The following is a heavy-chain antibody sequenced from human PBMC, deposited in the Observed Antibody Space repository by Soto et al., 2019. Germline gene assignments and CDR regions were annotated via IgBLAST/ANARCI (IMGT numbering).Heavy chain of an antibody. CDR1: GYTFTSYV. CDR3: ARGYSGYVRRYGMDV. D-gene: IGHD5-12*01. Sequence: VSVKVSCKASGYTFTSYVISGVRQAPGQGLEWMGWINPNSGNTNYAQKFQGRVTMTRNTSKTTAYMELSSLRSDDTAVYFCARGYSGYVRRYGMDVWGLGTTVTVSS. V-gene: IGHV1-8*02. CDR2: INPNSGNT. J-gene: IGHJ6*02.